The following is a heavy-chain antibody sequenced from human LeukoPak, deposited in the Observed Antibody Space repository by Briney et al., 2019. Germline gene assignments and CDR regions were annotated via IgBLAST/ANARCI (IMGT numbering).Heavy chain of an antibody. Sequence: PGGSLRLSCSASGFPFSSYAMHWVRQAPGKGLEYVSAISDSGGSTYYADSVKGRFTISRDNSKNTLYLQLNSLTVEDTAVYYCARGHISGYYTDYWGQGSLVTVSS. CDR3: ARGHISGYYTDY. V-gene: IGHV3-64*04. J-gene: IGHJ4*02. D-gene: IGHD6-19*01. CDR2: ISDSGGST. CDR1: GFPFSSYA.